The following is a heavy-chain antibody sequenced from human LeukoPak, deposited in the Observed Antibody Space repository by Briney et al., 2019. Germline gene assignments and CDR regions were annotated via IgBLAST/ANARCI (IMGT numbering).Heavy chain of an antibody. CDR2: ISSRSSYI. D-gene: IGHD6-6*01. Sequence: GGSLRLSCAASGFTFSSYSMNWVRQAPGKGLVWVSSISSRSSYIYYADSVKGRFTISRDNAKNSLYLQMNSLRAEDTAVYHCARVSGIAARQGKDWFDPWGQGTLVTVSS. V-gene: IGHV3-21*01. CDR1: GFTFSSYS. CDR3: ARVSGIAARQGKDWFDP. J-gene: IGHJ5*02.